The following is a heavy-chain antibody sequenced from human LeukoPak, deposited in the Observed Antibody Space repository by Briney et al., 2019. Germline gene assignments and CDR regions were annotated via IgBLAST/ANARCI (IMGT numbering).Heavy chain of an antibody. D-gene: IGHD3-22*01. CDR1: GNSVSRSSYY. Sequence: SETLSLTCTVSGNSVSRSSYYWTWIRQPPGKGLEWIGYIYYIGSTNYNPSLRSRLTMSVDTSKNQFSLRLSSVIAADTAVYYCARYYDSTGSFDYWGQGTLVTVSS. CDR2: IYYIGST. V-gene: IGHV4-61*01. J-gene: IGHJ4*02. CDR3: ARYYDSTGSFDY.